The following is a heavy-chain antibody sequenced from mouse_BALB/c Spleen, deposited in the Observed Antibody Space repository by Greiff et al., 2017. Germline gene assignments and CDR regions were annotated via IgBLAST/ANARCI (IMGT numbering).Heavy chain of an antibody. CDR1: GYTFTDYY. D-gene: IGHD2-12*01. J-gene: IGHJ4*01. CDR3: ARCYLYAMDY. V-gene: IGHV1-84*02. Sequence: QVQLKESGPELVKPGASVKISCKASGYTFTDYYINWVKQKPGQGLEWIGWIYPGSGNTKYNEKFKGKATLTVDTSSSTAYMQLSSLTSEDTAVYFCARCYLYAMDYWGQGTSVTVSS. CDR2: IYPGSGNT.